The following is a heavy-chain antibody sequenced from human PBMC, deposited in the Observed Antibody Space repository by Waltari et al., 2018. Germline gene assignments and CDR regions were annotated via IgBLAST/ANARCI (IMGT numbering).Heavy chain of an antibody. CDR3: TRDRVGYCSGGTCYSRWFDP. V-gene: IGHV1-24*01. Sequence: QVQLAQSGSELKEPGASVKVSCRVSGYSLTESALHWVRQAPGKGLEWLGGFDPEYGEAVYAQEFQGRVTMTEDTSKDTAYMELSSLTYEDTAVYYCTRDRVGYCSGGTCYSRWFDPWGQGTLVTVSS. D-gene: IGHD2-15*01. CDR2: FDPEYGEA. CDR1: GYSLTESA. J-gene: IGHJ5*02.